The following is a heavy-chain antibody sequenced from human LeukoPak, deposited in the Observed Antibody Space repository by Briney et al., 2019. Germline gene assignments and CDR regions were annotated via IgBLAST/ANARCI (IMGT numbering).Heavy chain of an antibody. CDR2: VHSSGYT. J-gene: IGHJ4*02. CDR1: GVAISSDY. V-gene: IGHV4-59*01. CDR3: AGYGSGSYHKAFDY. D-gene: IGHD3-10*01. Sequence: SETLSLTCSVSGVAISSDYWAWIRQPPGKGLEWIAYVHSSGYTSYNPSLKSRVTISIDTSKNQFSLKLNSVTAADTAVYYCAGYGSGSYHKAFDYWGQGTLVTVSS.